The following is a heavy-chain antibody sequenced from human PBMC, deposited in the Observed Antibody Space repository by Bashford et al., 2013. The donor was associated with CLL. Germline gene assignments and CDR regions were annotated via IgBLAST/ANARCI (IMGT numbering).Heavy chain of an antibody. CDR3: ASYYDSSGYYSNWFDP. D-gene: IGHD3-22*01. Sequence: SETLSLTCTVSGGSISSYYWSWIRQPPGKGLEWIGYIYYSGSTNYNPSLKSRVTISVDTSKNQFSLKLSSVTAADTAVYYCASYYDSSGYYSNWFDPWGQGTLVTVSS. J-gene: IGHJ5*02. V-gene: IGHV4-59*12. CDR1: GGSISSYY. CDR2: IYYSGST.